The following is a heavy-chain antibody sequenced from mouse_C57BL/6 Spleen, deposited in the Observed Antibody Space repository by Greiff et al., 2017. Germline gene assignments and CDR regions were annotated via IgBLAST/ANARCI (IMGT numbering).Heavy chain of an antibody. CDR2: INPSSGYT. D-gene: IGHD2-4*01. CDR1: GYTFTSYW. J-gene: IGHJ3*01. V-gene: IGHV1-7*01. CDR3: AIGIYYDYDGPWFAY. Sequence: QVQLQQPGAELAKPGASVKLSCKASGYTFTSYWMHWVKQRPGQGLEWIGTINPSSGYTKYNQKFKDKATLTVDKSSSTAYMQLSSLTSEDSAVYYCAIGIYYDYDGPWFAYWGQGTPVTVSA.